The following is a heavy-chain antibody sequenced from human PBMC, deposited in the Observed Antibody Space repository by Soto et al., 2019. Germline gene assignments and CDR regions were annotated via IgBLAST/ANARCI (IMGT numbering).Heavy chain of an antibody. Sequence: QVQLQESGPGLVKPSETLSLTCTVSGGSVSSGSYYWSWIRQPPGKGLEWIGYIYCSGSTNYNPSLKSRVTISVDTSKNQFSLKLSSVTAADTAVYYCARGGGDYVELDYWGQGTLVTVSS. V-gene: IGHV4-61*01. CDR3: ARGGGDYVELDY. D-gene: IGHD4-17*01. CDR2: IYCSGST. J-gene: IGHJ4*02. CDR1: GGSVSSGSYY.